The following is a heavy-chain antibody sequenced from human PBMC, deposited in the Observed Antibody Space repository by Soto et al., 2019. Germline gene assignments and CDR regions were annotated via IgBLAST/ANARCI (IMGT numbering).Heavy chain of an antibody. Sequence: PGGSLRLSCAASGFTFSSYSMILVRQAPGKGLEWVSYISSSSRSIYYADSVKGRFTISRANAKSSLYLQMNSLRAEDTAVYYCAGGGYCSSTSCYADYYYYGMDVWGQGTTVTVSS. J-gene: IGHJ6*02. V-gene: IGHV3-48*01. CDR1: GFTFSSYS. CDR2: ISSSSRSI. CDR3: AGGGYCSSTSCYADYYYYGMDV. D-gene: IGHD2-2*01.